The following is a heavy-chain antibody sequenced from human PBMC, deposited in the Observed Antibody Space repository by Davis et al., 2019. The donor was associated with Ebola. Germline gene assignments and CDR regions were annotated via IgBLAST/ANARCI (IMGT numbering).Heavy chain of an antibody. CDR1: GGSFSTYY. J-gene: IGHJ4*02. CDR3: ARGSQWLGPDY. Sequence: MPSETLSLTCTVSGGSFSTYYWSWVRQPPGKGLAWVGYIYYSGTTHYNPSLRGRVTISVDTSKKHFSLKLGSVTAADTAVYYCARGSQWLGPDYWGQGTLVTVSS. D-gene: IGHD6-19*01. V-gene: IGHV4-59*01. CDR2: IYYSGTT.